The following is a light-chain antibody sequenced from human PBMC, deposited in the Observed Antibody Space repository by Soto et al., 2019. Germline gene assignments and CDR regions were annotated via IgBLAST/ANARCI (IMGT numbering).Light chain of an antibody. CDR3: QQSYSTPLIT. V-gene: IGKV1-39*01. J-gene: IGKJ5*01. CDR1: QSISTY. CDR2: DAS. Sequence: DIQMTQSPSSLSASIGNRVTITCRVSQSISTYLNWYQKKPGKAPNLLIYDASRLQSGVPSRFSGSGSGTDFTLTISSLQPEDFATYYCQQSYSTPLITFGQGTRLEIK.